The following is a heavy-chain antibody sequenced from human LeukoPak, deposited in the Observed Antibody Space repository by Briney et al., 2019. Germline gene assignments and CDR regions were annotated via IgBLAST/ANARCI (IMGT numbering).Heavy chain of an antibody. Sequence: GRSLRLSCAASGFTFSSYAMHWVRQAPGKGLEWVAVISYDGSNKYYADSVKGRFTISRDNSKNTLYLQMNSLRAEDTAVYYCARDLFPRDCDILTGLNWYFDLWGRGTLVTVSS. CDR2: ISYDGSNK. CDR3: ARDLFPRDCDILTGLNWYFDL. J-gene: IGHJ2*01. D-gene: IGHD3-9*01. V-gene: IGHV3-30*04. CDR1: GFTFSSYA.